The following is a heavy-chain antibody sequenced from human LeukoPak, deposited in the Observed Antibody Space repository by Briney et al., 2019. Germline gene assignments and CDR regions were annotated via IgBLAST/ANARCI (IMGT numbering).Heavy chain of an antibody. CDR2: ISYSGDS. V-gene: IGHV4-30-4*01. D-gene: IGHD1-26*01. Sequence: SQTLSLPCTVSGGXISRADYYWSWIRQPPGKGLKWLGYISYSGDSYYNPSLKSRPTISIDTSKNQFSLKLSSVTAADTAVYYCATGRVGATFDAWGQGTQVTVSS. J-gene: IGHJ5*02. CDR3: ATGRVGATFDA. CDR1: GGXISRADYY.